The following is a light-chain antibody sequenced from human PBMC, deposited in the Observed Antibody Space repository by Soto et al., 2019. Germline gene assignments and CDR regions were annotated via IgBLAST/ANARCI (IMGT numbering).Light chain of an antibody. CDR2: EVN. Sequence: QSALTQPASVSGSPGQSITISCTGTSSDVGIYNLVSWFQQHPGKAPKLMIYEVNNRPSGVSHRFSGSKSGNTASLTISGLQAEDEADYYCSSYTSSSTPVVFGGGTKLTVL. V-gene: IGLV2-14*02. CDR1: SSDVGIYNL. J-gene: IGLJ2*01. CDR3: SSYTSSSTPVV.